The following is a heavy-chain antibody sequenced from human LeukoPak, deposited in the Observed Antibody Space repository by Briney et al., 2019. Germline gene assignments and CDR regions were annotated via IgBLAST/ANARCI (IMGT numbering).Heavy chain of an antibody. D-gene: IGHD4-11*01. Sequence: SETLSLTCTVSGGSISSYYWSWIRQPPGKGLEWIGYIYHSGSTYYNPSLKSRVTISVDRSKNQFSLKLSSVTAADTAVYYCARALGYSNFVDYWGQGTLVTVSS. CDR1: GGSISSYY. V-gene: IGHV4-59*12. CDR2: IYHSGST. CDR3: ARALGYSNFVDY. J-gene: IGHJ4*02.